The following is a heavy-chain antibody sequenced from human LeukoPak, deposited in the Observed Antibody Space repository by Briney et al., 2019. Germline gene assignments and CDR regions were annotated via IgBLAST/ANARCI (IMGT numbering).Heavy chain of an antibody. V-gene: IGHV4-34*01. CDR1: GGSFSGYY. J-gene: IGHJ3*02. CDR2: INHSGST. Sequence: SETLSLTSAVYGGSFSGYYWSWIRQPPGKGLEWIGEINHSGSTNYNPSLKSRVTMLVDMSKNQFSLKLSSVTAADTAVYYCARGGDSSGYYLQDAFDSSGQGTMVTVSS. D-gene: IGHD3-22*01. CDR3: ARGGDSSGYYLQDAFDS.